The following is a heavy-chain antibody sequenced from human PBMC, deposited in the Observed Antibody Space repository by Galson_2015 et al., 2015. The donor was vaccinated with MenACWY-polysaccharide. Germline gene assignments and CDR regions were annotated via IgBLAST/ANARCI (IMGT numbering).Heavy chain of an antibody. CDR3: ARVRYSTGKYQFDY. Sequence: SLRLSCAASGFTFSAYTMSWIRQAPGKGLEWVTVISIDGRNTYYADPVKGRFTISRDNSKNTLFLQMNSLRAEDTAVYYCARVRYSTGKYQFDYWGQGTLVAVSS. CDR2: ISIDGRNT. V-gene: IGHV3-23*01. J-gene: IGHJ4*02. CDR1: GFTFSAYT. D-gene: IGHD2-2*01.